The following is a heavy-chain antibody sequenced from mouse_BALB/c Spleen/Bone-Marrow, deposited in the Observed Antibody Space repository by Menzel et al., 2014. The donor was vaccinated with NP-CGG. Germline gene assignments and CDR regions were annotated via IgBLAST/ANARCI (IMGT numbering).Heavy chain of an antibody. D-gene: IGHD2-14*01. CDR3: ARSDYRFDPLPY. V-gene: IGHV1-69*01. CDR1: GHTFTDYW. J-gene: IGHJ3*01. CDR2: IDTSDSYT. Sequence: QVQLQQSGAELVMPGASVKMSCKASGHTFTDYWMHWVKQRPGQGLEWIGAIDTSDSYTSYNQKFKGKATLTVDESSSTAYMQLGSLTSEDPAVYYCARSDYRFDPLPYWGQGTLVTVSA.